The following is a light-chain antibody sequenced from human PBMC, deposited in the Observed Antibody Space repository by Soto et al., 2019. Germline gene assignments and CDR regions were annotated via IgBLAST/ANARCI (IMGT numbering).Light chain of an antibody. Sequence: EIVLTQSPGTLSLSPGERATLSCRASQSFRGLLAWYQQKPGQAPRLLIYDAYNRATGIPARFSGSGSGTDFTLTISSLEPEDFAVYYCQQRSNWPRTFGQGTKVDIK. CDR1: QSFRGL. CDR2: DAY. V-gene: IGKV3-11*01. J-gene: IGKJ1*01. CDR3: QQRSNWPRT.